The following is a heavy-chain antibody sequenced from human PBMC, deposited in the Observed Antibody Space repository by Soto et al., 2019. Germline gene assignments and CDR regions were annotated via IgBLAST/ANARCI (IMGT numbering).Heavy chain of an antibody. D-gene: IGHD1-26*01. V-gene: IGHV1-18*01. Sequence: ASVKVSCKASGYTFTSYGISWVRQAPGQGLEWMGWISAYNGNTNYAQKLQGRVTMTTDTSTSTAYMELRSLRSDDTAVYYCARDGRYLLEYYYYGMDVWGQGTTVTVSS. CDR2: ISAYNGNT. CDR3: ARDGRYLLEYYYYGMDV. CDR1: GYTFTSYG. J-gene: IGHJ6*02.